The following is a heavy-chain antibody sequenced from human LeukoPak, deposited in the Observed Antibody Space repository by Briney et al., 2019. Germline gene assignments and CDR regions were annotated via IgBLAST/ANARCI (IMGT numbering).Heavy chain of an antibody. V-gene: IGHV3-21*06. CDR3: ARDLRL. CDR2: ISSGGNYI. CDR1: GFTFSNYN. J-gene: IGHJ4*02. Sequence: GGSLRLSCAASGFTFSNYNMNGVRQAPGKGLEWVSSISSGGNYIYYADSVKGRFTISRDNAKNSLYLQMNSLRADDAAVYYCARDLRLWGQGTLVTVSS.